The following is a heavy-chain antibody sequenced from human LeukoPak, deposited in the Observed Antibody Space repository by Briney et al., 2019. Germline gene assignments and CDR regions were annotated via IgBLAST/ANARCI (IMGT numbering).Heavy chain of an antibody. D-gene: IGHD3-10*01. CDR2: IYYSGST. CDR3: ARRPMVRGAPIDY. V-gene: IGHV4-39*01. CDR1: GGSISSSSYY. Sequence: SETLSLTCTVSGGSISSSSYYWGWIRQPPGKGLEWTGSIYYSGSTYYNPSLKSRVTISVDTSKNQFSLKLSSVTAADTAVYYCARRPMVRGAPIDYWGQGTLVTVSS. J-gene: IGHJ4*02.